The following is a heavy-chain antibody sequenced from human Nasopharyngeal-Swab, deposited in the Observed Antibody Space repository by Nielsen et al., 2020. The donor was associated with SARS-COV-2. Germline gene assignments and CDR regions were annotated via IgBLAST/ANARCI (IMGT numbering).Heavy chain of an antibody. D-gene: IGHD6-6*01. J-gene: IGHJ4*02. Sequence: SETLSLTCAVSGRSISGTDWWSWVRQPLGKGLEWIGETSPYGGTNYNPSLKSRVIVSVDRSKNQFSLSLNSVTAADTAVYYCASSSSEKRGHDSWGQGTLVTVSS. CDR2: TSPYGGT. CDR1: GRSISGTDW. V-gene: IGHV4-4*02. CDR3: ASSSSEKRGHDS.